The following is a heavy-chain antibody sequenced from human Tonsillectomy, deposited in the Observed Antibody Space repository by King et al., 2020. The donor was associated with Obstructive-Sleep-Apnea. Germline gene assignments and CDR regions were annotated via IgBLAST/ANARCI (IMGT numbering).Heavy chain of an antibody. CDR2: ISWNSGSI. J-gene: IGHJ6*02. CDR3: AKDNEWVRGVILGYYGMDV. V-gene: IGHV3-9*01. Sequence: VQLVESGGGLVQPGRSLRLSCAASGFTFDDYAMHWVRQAPGKGLEWVSGISWNSGSIGYADSVKGRFTISRDNAKNSLYLQMNSLRAEDTALYYCAKDNEWVRGVILGYYGMDVWGQGTTVTVSS. D-gene: IGHD3-10*01. CDR1: GFTFDDYA.